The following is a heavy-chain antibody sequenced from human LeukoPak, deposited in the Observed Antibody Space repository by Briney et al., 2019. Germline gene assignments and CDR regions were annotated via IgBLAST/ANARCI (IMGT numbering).Heavy chain of an antibody. D-gene: IGHD3-22*01. CDR2: IIPIFGTA. CDR3: ARGLRSSSYAY. Sequence: GASVKVSCKASGGTFSSSAISWVRQAPGQGLEWMGGIIPIFGTANYAQKFQDRVTITADESTSTAYMKLSSLRSEDTAVYYCARGLRSSSYAYWGQGTLVTVSS. V-gene: IGHV1-69*13. J-gene: IGHJ4*02. CDR1: GGTFSSSA.